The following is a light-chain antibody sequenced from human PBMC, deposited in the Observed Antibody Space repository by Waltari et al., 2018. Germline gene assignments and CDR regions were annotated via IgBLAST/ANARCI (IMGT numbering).Light chain of an antibody. CDR2: RNN. Sequence: QSVLTQPPSASGTPGQRVTISCSGSRSNIGSNYVYWYQQLPGTAPKLLIYRNNQLPSGVPDRVSGSKSGTSASLAISGLRSEDEADYYCAAWDDSLSGRVFGGGTKVTVL. J-gene: IGLJ3*02. CDR1: RSNIGSNY. V-gene: IGLV1-47*01. CDR3: AAWDDSLSGRV.